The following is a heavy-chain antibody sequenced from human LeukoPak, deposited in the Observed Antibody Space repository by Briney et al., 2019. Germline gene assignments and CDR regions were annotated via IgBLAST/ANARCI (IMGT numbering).Heavy chain of an antibody. J-gene: IGHJ6*02. CDR3: ARGIAAARKYYYYYGMDV. CDR2: IYYSGST. V-gene: IGHV4-59*01. Sequence: SETLSLTCTVSGGSISSYYWSWIRQPPGKGLEWIGYIYYSGSTNYNPSLKSRVTISVDTSKNQFSLKLSSVTAADTAVYYCARGIAAARKYYYYYGMDVWGQGTTVTVSS. D-gene: IGHD6-13*01. CDR1: GGSISSYY.